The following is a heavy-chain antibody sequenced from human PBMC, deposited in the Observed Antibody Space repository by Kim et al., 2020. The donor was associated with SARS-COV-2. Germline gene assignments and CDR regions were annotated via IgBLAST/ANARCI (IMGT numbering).Heavy chain of an antibody. CDR3: ARARYCSSANCYCYLYY. J-gene: IGHJ4*02. D-gene: IGHD2-2*01. Sequence: GGSLRLSCAVSGFTFNDYDMSWIRQAPGKGLEWVSYISSSSDYTDHADSVKGRFTISRDNAKNSLYLQMNRLGAEDTAVYYCARARYCSSANCYCYLYYWGQGTPVSVSS. V-gene: IGHV3-11*06. CDR2: ISSSSDYT. CDR1: GFTFNDYD.